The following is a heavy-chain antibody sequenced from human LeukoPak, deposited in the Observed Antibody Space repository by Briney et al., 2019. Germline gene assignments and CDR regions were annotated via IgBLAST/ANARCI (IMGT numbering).Heavy chain of an antibody. CDR2: ISYDGSNK. D-gene: IGHD3-10*01. CDR3: ARVRGGVFDY. Sequence: PGRSLRLSCAASGFTFSSYAMHWVRQAPGKGLEWEAVISYDGSNKYYADSVKGRFTISRDNSKNTLYLQMNSLRAEDTAVYYCARVRGGVFDYWGQGTLVTVSS. CDR1: GFTFSSYA. V-gene: IGHV3-30-3*01. J-gene: IGHJ4*02.